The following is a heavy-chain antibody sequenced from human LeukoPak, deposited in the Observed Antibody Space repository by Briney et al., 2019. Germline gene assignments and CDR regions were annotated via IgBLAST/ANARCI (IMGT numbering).Heavy chain of an antibody. CDR2: IMQDGSEK. V-gene: IGHV3-7*01. Sequence: LPGGSLRLSCVGSGFSFSTYWVSWVRQAPGKGLEGVANIMQDGSEKNYVDSVKGRFTISRDNARNSLYLQMNSLRAEDTAVYYCAREVYSSSRPADAFDIWGQGTVVTVSS. J-gene: IGHJ3*02. CDR3: AREVYSSSRPADAFDI. CDR1: GFSFSTYW. D-gene: IGHD6-13*01.